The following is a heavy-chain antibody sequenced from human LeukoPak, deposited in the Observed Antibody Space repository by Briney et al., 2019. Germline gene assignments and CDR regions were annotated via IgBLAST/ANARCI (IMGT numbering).Heavy chain of an antibody. CDR2: IIPILGIA. Sequence: SVKVSCKASGGTFSSYTISWVRQAPGQGLEWMGRIIPILGIANYAQKFQGRVTITADKSTSTAYMELSSLRSEGTAVYYCARAKGKSSVNYMDVWGKGTTVTVSS. D-gene: IGHD4-11*01. CDR3: ARAKGKSSVNYMDV. V-gene: IGHV1-69*02. J-gene: IGHJ6*03. CDR1: GGTFSSYT.